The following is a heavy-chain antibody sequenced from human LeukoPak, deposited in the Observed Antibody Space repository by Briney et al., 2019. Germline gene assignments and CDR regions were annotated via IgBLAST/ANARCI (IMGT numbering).Heavy chain of an antibody. CDR1: GFTFSSYA. V-gene: IGHV3-23*01. D-gene: IGHD3-10*01. CDR2: ISGSGGST. J-gene: IGHJ4*02. Sequence: PGGSLRLSCAASGFTFSSYAMSWVRQAPGKGLEWVSAISGSGGSTYYADSVKGRFTISRDNSKNTLYLQMNSLRAEDTAVYYCAKDDLTIWFGELLNIFDYWGQGTLVTVSS. CDR3: AKDDLTIWFGELLNIFDY.